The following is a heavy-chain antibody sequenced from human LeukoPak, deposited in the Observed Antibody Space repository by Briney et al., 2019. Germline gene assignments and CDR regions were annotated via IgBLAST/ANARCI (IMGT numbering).Heavy chain of an antibody. CDR3: AKAGVRYFDSSGLYAFDF. Sequence: KSSETLSLTCAVSGGSISSTSYYWAWIRQPPGKELEWIGTIYYSGSTYHNPSLKSRVTMSVDTSRNQFSLKLSSVDAADTAVYYCAKAGVRYFDSSGLYAFDFWGQGTTVTVSS. D-gene: IGHD3-22*01. CDR2: IYYSGST. CDR1: GGSISSTSYY. J-gene: IGHJ3*01. V-gene: IGHV4-39*01.